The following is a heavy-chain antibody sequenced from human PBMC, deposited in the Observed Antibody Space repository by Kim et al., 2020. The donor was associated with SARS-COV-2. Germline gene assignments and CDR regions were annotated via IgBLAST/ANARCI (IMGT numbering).Heavy chain of an antibody. CDR3: AREGYSGYDSPFDY. V-gene: IGHV1-69*04. J-gene: IGHJ4*02. Sequence: AQKFQGRVTITADNSTSPAYMGLSSLRSEDTAVYYCAREGYSGYDSPFDYWGQGTLVTVSS. D-gene: IGHD5-12*01.